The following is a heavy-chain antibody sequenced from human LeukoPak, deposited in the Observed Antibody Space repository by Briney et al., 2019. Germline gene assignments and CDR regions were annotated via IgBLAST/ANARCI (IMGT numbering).Heavy chain of an antibody. V-gene: IGHV4-61*02. CDR2: IYTSGST. J-gene: IGHJ5*02. CDR1: GGSISSGSYY. CDR3: ARDSKNANAPRFDP. D-gene: IGHD2-2*01. Sequence: SETLSLTCTVSGGSISSGSYYWSWIRQPAGKGLEWIGRIYTSGSTNYNPSLKSRVTISVDTSKNQFSLKLSSVTAADTAVYYCARDSKNANAPRFDPWGQGTLVTVSS.